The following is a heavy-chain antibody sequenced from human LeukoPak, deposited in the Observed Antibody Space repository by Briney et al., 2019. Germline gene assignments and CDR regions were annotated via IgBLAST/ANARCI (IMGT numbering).Heavy chain of an antibody. D-gene: IGHD6-13*01. V-gene: IGHV3-33*01. J-gene: IGHJ4*02. CDR1: GFTFSSYG. Sequence: GGSLRLSCAASGFTFSSYGMHWVRQAPGKGLEWVAVIWYDGSNKYYADSVKGRFTISRDNSKNTLYLRMNSLRAEDTAVYYCARDGYSKKIDYWGQGTLVTVSS. CDR3: ARDGYSKKIDY. CDR2: IWYDGSNK.